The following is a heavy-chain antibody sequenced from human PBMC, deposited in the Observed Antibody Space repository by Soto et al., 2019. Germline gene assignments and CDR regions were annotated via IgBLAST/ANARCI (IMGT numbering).Heavy chain of an antibody. Sequence: QVQLVQSGAEVKKPGSSVKVSCKASGGTFSRYAISWVLQAPGQGLEWMGGIIPIFGTANYAKKFQGRVTITADESTSTAYMEMSSLRSEDTAVYYCARVQGYSGYFDPWGQGTLVTFSS. D-gene: IGHD5-12*01. CDR3: ARVQGYSGYFDP. J-gene: IGHJ5*02. CDR2: IIPIFGTA. CDR1: GGTFSRYA. V-gene: IGHV1-69*01.